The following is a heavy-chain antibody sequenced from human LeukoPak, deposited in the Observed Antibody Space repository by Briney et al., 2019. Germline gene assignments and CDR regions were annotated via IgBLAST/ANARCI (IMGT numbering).Heavy chain of an antibody. CDR1: GYSFTSYW. V-gene: IGHV3-48*04. Sequence: GESLKISCKGSGYSFTSYWIGWVRQAPGKGLEWVSYISSSGSTIYYADSVKGRFTISRDNAKNSLYLQMNSLRAEDTAVYYRAELGITMIGGVWGKGTTVTISS. CDR3: AELGITMIGGV. J-gene: IGHJ6*04. CDR2: ISSSGSTI. D-gene: IGHD3-10*02.